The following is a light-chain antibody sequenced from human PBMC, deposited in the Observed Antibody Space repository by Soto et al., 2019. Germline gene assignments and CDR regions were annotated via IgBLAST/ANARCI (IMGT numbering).Light chain of an antibody. J-gene: IGKJ2*01. CDR3: QQSYSTPNT. V-gene: IGKV1-39*01. CDR1: ETISRY. Sequence: DIQMTQSPSSLSASVGDRVTITCRASETISRYLNWYQHQPGKSPKLLIQTTSSLQSGVPSRFSGSGSGTDFTLTVSSLQPEDFATDYCQQSYSTPNTFGQGTKLEIK. CDR2: TTS.